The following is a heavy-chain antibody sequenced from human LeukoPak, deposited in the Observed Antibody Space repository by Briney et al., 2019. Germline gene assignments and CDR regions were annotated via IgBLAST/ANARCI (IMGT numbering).Heavy chain of an antibody. CDR2: IYYSGST. Sequence: PSETLSLTCTVSGGPISSSSYYWGWIRQPPGKGLEWIGSIYYSGSTYYNPSLKSRVTISVDTSKNQFSLKLSSVTAADTAVYYCARRPIAAADDYWGQGTLVTVSS. V-gene: IGHV4-39*01. D-gene: IGHD6-13*01. CDR1: GGPISSSSYY. CDR3: ARRPIAAADDY. J-gene: IGHJ4*02.